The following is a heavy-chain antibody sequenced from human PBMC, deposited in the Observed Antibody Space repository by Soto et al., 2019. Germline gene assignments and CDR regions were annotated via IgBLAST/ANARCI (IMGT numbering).Heavy chain of an antibody. Sequence: ASVKVSCKASGGTFSSYAISWVRQAPGQGLEWMGGIIPIFGTANYAQKFQGRVTITADESTSTAYMELSSLRSEDTAVYYCATTTYGSGSYYLDGWLDPWGQGTLVTVSS. V-gene: IGHV1-69*13. CDR3: ATTTYGSGSYYLDGWLDP. CDR1: GGTFSSYA. J-gene: IGHJ5*02. D-gene: IGHD3-10*01. CDR2: IIPIFGTA.